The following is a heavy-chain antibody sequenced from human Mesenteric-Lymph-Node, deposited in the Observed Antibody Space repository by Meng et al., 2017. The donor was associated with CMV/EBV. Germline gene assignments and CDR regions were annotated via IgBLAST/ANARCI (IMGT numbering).Heavy chain of an antibody. CDR1: GYTFTSYG. D-gene: IGHD3-3*01. V-gene: IGHV1-69*10. Sequence: SVKVSCKASGYTFTSYGISWVRQAPGQGLEWMGGIIPILGIANYAQKFQGRVTITADKSTSTAYMELSSLRSEDTAVYYCARTYYDFWSGYYNNYYYGMDVWGQGTTVTVSS. CDR2: IIPILGIA. J-gene: IGHJ6*02. CDR3: ARTYYDFWSGYYNNYYYGMDV.